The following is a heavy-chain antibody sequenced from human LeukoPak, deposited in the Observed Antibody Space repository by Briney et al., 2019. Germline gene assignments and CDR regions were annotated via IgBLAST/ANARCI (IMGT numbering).Heavy chain of an antibody. CDR1: RGSLRSYL. V-gene: IGHV4-4*07. J-gene: IGHJ5*02. CDR2: MHTSGRT. CDR3: ARDQATLWFDP. Sequence: ETLSLTRPGTRGSLRSYLWSWIRQPASKGLEWIGRMHTSGRTNYTPSLKSRVTMSVDTPKNQFSLKLSSVTAADTAVYYCARDQATLWFDPWGQGTLVTVSS.